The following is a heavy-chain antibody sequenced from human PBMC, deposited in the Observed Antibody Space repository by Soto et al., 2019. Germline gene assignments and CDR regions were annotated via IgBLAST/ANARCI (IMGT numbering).Heavy chain of an antibody. D-gene: IGHD5-12*01. CDR3: ARDKDGYNSAFDY. J-gene: IGHJ4*02. CDR1: GFTVSSNY. V-gene: IGHV3-53*02. Sequence: EVQLVETGGGLIQPGGSLRLSCAASGFTVSSNYMSWVRQAPGKGLEWVSVIYSGGSTYYADSVKGRFTISRDNSKNTLYLQMNSLRDEDTAVYYCARDKDGYNSAFDYWGQGTLVTVSS. CDR2: IYSGGST.